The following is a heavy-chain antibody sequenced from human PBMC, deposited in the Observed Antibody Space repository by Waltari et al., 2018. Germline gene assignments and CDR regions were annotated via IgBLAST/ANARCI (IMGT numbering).Heavy chain of an antibody. CDR2: INPNKGGT. V-gene: IGHV1-2*02. CDR3: ARGDPSVYYTSHMDV. J-gene: IGHJ6*03. Sequence: QVQLVQSGAEVKKPGASVKVSCKASGYTFTDNYMHWVRQAPGKGLEWMGWINPNKGGTNYAQKFQGRVTMTRDTSISTAFMDLSRLKSDDTAVYFCARGDPSVYYTSHMDVWGKGTTVTVSS. CDR1: GYTFTDNY. D-gene: IGHD3-3*01.